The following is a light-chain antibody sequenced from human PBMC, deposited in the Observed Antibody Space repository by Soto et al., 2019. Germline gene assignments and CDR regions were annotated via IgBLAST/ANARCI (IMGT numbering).Light chain of an antibody. CDR1: QSFRSGY. CDR3: QQYGSALFT. V-gene: IGKV3-20*01. CDR2: GAS. J-gene: IGKJ3*01. Sequence: EIVLTQSPGTLSLSPGERATLSCRASQSFRSGYLAWYQQKPGQAPRLLIYGASSRDTGIPDRFSGSGSGRDFTLTISSLEPADFAEYYCQQYGSALFTFGPGTKVYVK.